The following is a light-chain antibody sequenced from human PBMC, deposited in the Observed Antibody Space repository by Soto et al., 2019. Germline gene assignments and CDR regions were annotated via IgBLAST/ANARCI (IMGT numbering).Light chain of an antibody. V-gene: IGLV2-8*01. CDR2: EVS. Sequence: QSALTQPPSASGSPGQSVTISCTGTSSDVGGYNYVSWYQQHPGKAPKLMIYEVSKRPSGVPDSFSGSKSGNTASLTVSGRQAEDEAVYYGSSYAGSYNLGGFGGVTKLTV. CDR1: SSDVGGYNY. J-gene: IGLJ3*02. CDR3: SSYAGSYNLGG.